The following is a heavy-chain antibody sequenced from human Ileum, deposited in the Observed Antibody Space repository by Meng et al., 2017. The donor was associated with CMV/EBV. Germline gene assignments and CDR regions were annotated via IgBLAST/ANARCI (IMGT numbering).Heavy chain of an antibody. CDR3: ASGRLQFTPSALQH. V-gene: IGHV4-34*02. J-gene: IGHJ1*01. D-gene: IGHD5-24*01. Sequence: VQLQQWGAGLLKPPETLSLTCAVAGEPLNGFFCSWIRQPPGRGLEWIGEVNNRGRTNYNPSLKSRLTISIDTSKRQLSLMVTSVTAADSAIYYCASGRLQFTPSALQHWGPGTLVTVSS. CDR2: VNNRGRT. CDR1: GEPLNGFF.